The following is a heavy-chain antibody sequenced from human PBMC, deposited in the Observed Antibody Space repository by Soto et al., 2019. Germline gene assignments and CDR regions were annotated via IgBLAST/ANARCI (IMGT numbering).Heavy chain of an antibody. V-gene: IGHV1-69*08. D-gene: IGHD3-16*01. CDR3: ARGLGGRMDD. J-gene: IGHJ6*02. Sequence: QVQLVQSGAEVKKPGSSVRVSCKASGTIFSSYTNNWVRQAPGQGLEWMGRIIPILGETNSAQKFQGRVTLTADKSTNTAYMELNSLRLEDTALYYCARGLGGRMDDWGQGTTVTVSS. CDR1: GTIFSSYT. CDR2: IIPILGET.